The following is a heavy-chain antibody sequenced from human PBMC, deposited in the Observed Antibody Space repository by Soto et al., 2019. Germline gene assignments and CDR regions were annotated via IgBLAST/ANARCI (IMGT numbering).Heavy chain of an antibody. J-gene: IGHJ3*02. D-gene: IGHD2-15*01. CDR2: IDPNDSFI. CDR3: ARPASGGSRDAFDI. V-gene: IGHV5-10-1*01. CDR1: GYRFTGFW. Sequence: LKISCQGSGYRFTGFWLNWVRQRPGKGREWVGRIDPNDSFINYSPPFEGHVTISADKSISTAYLQWTRLQAADTAIYYCARPASGGSRDAFDIWGQGTMVTVSS.